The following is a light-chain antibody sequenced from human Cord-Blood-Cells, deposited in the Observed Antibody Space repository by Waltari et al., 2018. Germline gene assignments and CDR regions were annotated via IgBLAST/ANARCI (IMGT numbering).Light chain of an antibody. Sequence: QSARTQPASVSGSPGQSITISCPGTSSDVGGYNYVSWYQQHPGKAPKLMIYDVRNRPSGVSNRCSGSKSGNTASRTSSGLQAEDEADYYCSSYTSSSTLVFGGGTKLTVL. V-gene: IGLV2-14*01. CDR2: DVR. CDR1: SSDVGGYNY. J-gene: IGLJ3*02. CDR3: SSYTSSSTLV.